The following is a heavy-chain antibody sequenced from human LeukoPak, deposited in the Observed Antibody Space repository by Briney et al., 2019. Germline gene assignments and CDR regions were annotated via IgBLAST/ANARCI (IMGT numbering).Heavy chain of an antibody. J-gene: IGHJ4*02. CDR2: INHSGST. CDR1: GGSFSGYY. CDR3: ARAVDIVATIHEYYFDY. D-gene: IGHD5-12*01. V-gene: IGHV4-34*01. Sequence: SETLSLTCAVYGGSFSGYYWSWIRQPPGKGLEWIGEINHSGSTNYNPSLKSRVTISVDTSKNQFSLKLSSVTAADTAVYYCARAVDIVATIHEYYFDYWGQGTLVTVSS.